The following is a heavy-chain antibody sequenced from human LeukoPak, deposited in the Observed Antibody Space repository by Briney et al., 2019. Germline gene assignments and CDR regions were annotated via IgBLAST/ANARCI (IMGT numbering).Heavy chain of an antibody. CDR3: AKDILSDYGGNSFDY. Sequence: PGGSLRLSCAASGFTFDDYAMHWVRHAPGKGLEWVSGISWNSGSIGYADSVKGRFTISRDNAKNSLYLQMNSLRAEDTALYYCAKDILSDYGGNSFDYWGQGTLVTVSS. D-gene: IGHD4-23*01. CDR1: GFTFDDYA. V-gene: IGHV3-9*01. J-gene: IGHJ4*02. CDR2: ISWNSGSI.